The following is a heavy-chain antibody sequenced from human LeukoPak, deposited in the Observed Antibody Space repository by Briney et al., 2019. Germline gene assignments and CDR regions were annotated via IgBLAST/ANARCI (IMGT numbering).Heavy chain of an antibody. J-gene: IGHJ5*02. CDR2: IYYSGST. D-gene: IGHD4-17*01. Sequence: PSETLSLTCTVSGGSISSYYWSWIRQPPGKGLEWIGYIYYSGSTNYNPSLKSRVTISVDTSKNQFSLKLSSVTAADTAVYYCARRSLDDYGESRGWFDPWGQGTLVTVSS. V-gene: IGHV4-59*01. CDR3: ARRSLDDYGESRGWFDP. CDR1: GGSISSYY.